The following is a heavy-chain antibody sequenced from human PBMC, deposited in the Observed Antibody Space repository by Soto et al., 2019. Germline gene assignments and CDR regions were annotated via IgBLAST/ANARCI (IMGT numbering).Heavy chain of an antibody. V-gene: IGHV3-30*18. J-gene: IGHJ5*02. D-gene: IGHD6-13*01. CDR1: GFTFSSYG. CDR3: AKDPSPYSSSWYDWFDP. Sequence: QVQLVESGGGVVHPGRSLRLSCAASGFTFSSYGMHWVRQAPGKGLEWVAVISYDGSNKYYADSVKGRFTISRDNSKNTLYLQMNSLRAEDTAVYYCAKDPSPYSSSWYDWFDPWGQGTLVTVSS. CDR2: ISYDGSNK.